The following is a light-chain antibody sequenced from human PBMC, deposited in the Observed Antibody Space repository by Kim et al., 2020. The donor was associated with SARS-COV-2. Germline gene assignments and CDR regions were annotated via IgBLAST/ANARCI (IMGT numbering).Light chain of an antibody. CDR2: GAS. CDR3: QQYGSSLQT. J-gene: IGKJ1*01. V-gene: IGKV3-20*01. CDR1: ESVGYTF. Sequence: SPGESASLTCRSTESVGYTFLAWYQQKPGQAPRLLIYGASRRVTGIQDRFSGSGSGTDFTLTISRLEPEDFAVYYCQQYGSSLQTFGQGTKVDIK.